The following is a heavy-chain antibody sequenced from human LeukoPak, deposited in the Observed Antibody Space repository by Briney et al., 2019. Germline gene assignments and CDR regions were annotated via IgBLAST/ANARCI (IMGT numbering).Heavy chain of an antibody. CDR1: GFTFSSYE. V-gene: IGHV3-48*03. Sequence: PGGSLRLSCAASGFTFSSYEMNWVRQAPGKGLEWISYISGSGTVTHYADSVEGRFTISRDNTKNSLYLQMNNLRGEDTAVYYCARDGTPSYSTGWVYMDVWGKGTTVTISS. CDR2: ISGSGTVT. J-gene: IGHJ6*04. D-gene: IGHD6-25*01. CDR3: ARDGTPSYSTGWVYMDV.